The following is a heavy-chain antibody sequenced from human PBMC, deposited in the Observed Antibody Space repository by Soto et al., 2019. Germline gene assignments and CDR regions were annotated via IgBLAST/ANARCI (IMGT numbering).Heavy chain of an antibody. CDR3: ARDFIVGAPDYFDY. V-gene: IGHV3-48*01. D-gene: IGHD1-26*01. J-gene: IGHJ4*02. CDR1: GFTFSSYR. Sequence: GGSLRLSCAASGFTFSSYRMNWVRQAPGKGLEWVSHISSGSSTMYYVDSVKGRFTISRDDSKNTLYLQMNSLGVDDTAVYYCARDFIVGAPDYFDYWGQGTLVTVSS. CDR2: ISSGSSTM.